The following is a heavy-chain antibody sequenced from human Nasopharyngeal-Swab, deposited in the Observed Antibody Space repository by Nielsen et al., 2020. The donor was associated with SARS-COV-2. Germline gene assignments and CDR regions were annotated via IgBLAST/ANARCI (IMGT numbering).Heavy chain of an antibody. J-gene: IGHJ4*02. V-gene: IGHV3-23*01. CDR3: ACSGGSCYSY. CDR1: GFTFSSYA. D-gene: IGHD2-15*01. CDR2: ISGSGGST. Sequence: GESLKISCAASGFTFSSYAMSWVRQAPGKGLEWVSAISGSGGSTYYADSVKGRFTISRDNSKNTLYLQMNSLRAEDTAVYYCACSGGSCYSYWGQGTLVTVSS.